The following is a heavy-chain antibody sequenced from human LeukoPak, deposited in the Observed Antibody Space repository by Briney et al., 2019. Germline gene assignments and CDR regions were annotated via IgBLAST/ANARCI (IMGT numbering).Heavy chain of an antibody. J-gene: IGHJ4*02. Sequence: KPSETLSLTCAVYGGSFSGYYWSWIRQPPGKGLEWIGEINHSGSTNYNPSLKSRVTISVDTSKNQFSLKLSSVTAADTAVYYCARGGKDIVVVVAATKYFDYWAREPWSPSPQ. CDR3: ARGGKDIVVVVAATKYFDY. CDR1: GGSFSGYY. D-gene: IGHD2-15*01. CDR2: INHSGST. V-gene: IGHV4-34*01.